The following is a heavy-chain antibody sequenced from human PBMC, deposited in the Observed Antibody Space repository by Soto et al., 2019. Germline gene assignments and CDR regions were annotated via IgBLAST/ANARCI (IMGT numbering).Heavy chain of an antibody. CDR2: IIPIFRST. D-gene: IGHD2-15*01. V-gene: IGHV1-69*06. J-gene: IGHJ2*01. CDR3: ARVIHPPYGRGWRSLYSYFDH. CDR1: GGTFNSYA. Sequence: QVQLVQSGAEVKKPGSSVKVSCKASGGTFNSYALTWVRQAPGHGLEWMGGIIPIFRSTNYAQKFQGRVTLTANRSTSTAYMEMSSLRSDDTAVYYCARVIHPPYGRGWRSLYSYFDHWGRGTLVTVSS.